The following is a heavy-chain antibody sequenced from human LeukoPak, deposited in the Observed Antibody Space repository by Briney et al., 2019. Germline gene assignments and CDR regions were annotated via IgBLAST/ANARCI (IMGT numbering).Heavy chain of an antibody. CDR3: ARADYGDLLDV. CDR1: GGSISSYY. Sequence: SETLSLTCTVSGGSISSYYWSWIRQPPGKGPEWIGYIYYSGSTNYNPSLKSRVTISVDTSKNQFSLKLSSVTAADTSVYYCARADYGDLLDVWGQGTTVTVSS. D-gene: IGHD4-17*01. CDR2: IYYSGST. J-gene: IGHJ6*02. V-gene: IGHV4-59*01.